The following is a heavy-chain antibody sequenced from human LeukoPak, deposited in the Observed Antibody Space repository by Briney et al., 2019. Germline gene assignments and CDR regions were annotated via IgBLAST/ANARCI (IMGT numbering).Heavy chain of an antibody. D-gene: IGHD2-15*01. CDR2: ISAGSGIT. Sequence: ASVKVSCKASGYTFTNYAMHWVRQAPGQRIEWLGWISAGSGITKYSQKFQGRVTITRDTSASTAYMELSGLRSEDTALYYCVSGISLSHWHYFDYWGQGTLVTVSS. CDR1: GYTFTNYA. J-gene: IGHJ4*02. V-gene: IGHV1-3*01. CDR3: VSGISLSHWHYFDY.